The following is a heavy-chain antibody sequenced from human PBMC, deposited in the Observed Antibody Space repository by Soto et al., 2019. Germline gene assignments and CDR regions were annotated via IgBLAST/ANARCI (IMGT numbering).Heavy chain of an antibody. V-gene: IGHV1-69*01. D-gene: IGHD2-15*01. J-gene: IGHJ6*02. CDR1: GGTFSSYA. CDR3: ASGYCSGGSCYPDYYYYGMDV. Sequence: QVQLVQSGAEVKKPGSSVKVSCKASGGTFSSYAISWVRQAPGQGLEWMGGIIPIFGTANYAQKFQGRVTITADESTSTGYMGVSSLGSEDTAVYYCASGYCSGGSCYPDYYYYGMDVWGQGTTVTVSS. CDR2: IIPIFGTA.